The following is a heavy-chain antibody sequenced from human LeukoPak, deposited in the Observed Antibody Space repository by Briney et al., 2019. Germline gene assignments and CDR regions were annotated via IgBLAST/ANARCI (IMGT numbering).Heavy chain of an antibody. CDR1: GFTFDDYA. V-gene: IGHV3-9*01. CDR3: AKDRGSKWFGEPIDY. CDR2: ISWNSGSI. D-gene: IGHD3-10*01. J-gene: IGHJ4*02. Sequence: GRSLRLSCAASGFTFDDYAMHWVRQAPGKGLEWVSGISWNSGSIGYADSVKGRFTISRDNAKNSLYLQMNSLRAEDTALYYCAKDRGSKWFGEPIDYWGQGTLVTVSS.